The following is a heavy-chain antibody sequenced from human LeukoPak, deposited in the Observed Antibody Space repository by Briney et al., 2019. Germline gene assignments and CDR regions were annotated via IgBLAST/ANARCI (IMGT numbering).Heavy chain of an antibody. CDR2: IHDGGST. J-gene: IGHJ4*02. CDR3: ARTHPTGYFDY. V-gene: IGHV3-53*01. Sequence: GKSLRLSCAASGFTVSSNYMSWVRQAPGKGLEWVSVIHDGGSTYCADSVKGRFTISRDNSKNTLYLQMNSLRAGDTAVYYCARTHPTGYFDYWGQGTLVTVSS. CDR1: GFTVSSNY. D-gene: IGHD1-14*01.